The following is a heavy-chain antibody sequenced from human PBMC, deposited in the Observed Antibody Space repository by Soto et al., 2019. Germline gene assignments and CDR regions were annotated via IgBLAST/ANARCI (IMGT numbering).Heavy chain of an antibody. CDR1: GFTFSSYG. V-gene: IGHV3-33*01. J-gene: IGHJ4*02. CDR3: ARFKDGYNFYFDY. Sequence: AGGSLRLSCAASGFTFSSYGMHWVRQAPGKGLEWVAVIWYDGSNKYYADSVKGRFTISRDNSKNTLYLQMNSLRAEDTAVYYCARFKDGYNFYFDYWGQGTLVTVSS. D-gene: IGHD5-12*01. CDR2: IWYDGSNK.